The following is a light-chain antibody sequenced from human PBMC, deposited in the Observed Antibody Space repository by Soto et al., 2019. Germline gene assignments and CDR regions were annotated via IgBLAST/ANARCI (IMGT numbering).Light chain of an antibody. V-gene: IGKV1-12*01. CDR2: TAS. CDR1: QGISTW. Sequence: DIQMTQSPSSVSSSVGDIVTITCGASQGISTWLAWYQQKPGKAPKLLIQTASTLVRETPSRFSGSGSGTDFLLTINNVQPEDFATYYCLQAYTFPRTFGQGTKVDIK. CDR3: LQAYTFPRT. J-gene: IGKJ1*01.